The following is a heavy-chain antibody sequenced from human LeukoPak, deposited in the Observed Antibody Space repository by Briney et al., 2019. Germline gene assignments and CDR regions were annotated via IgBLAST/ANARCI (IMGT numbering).Heavy chain of an antibody. CDR1: GFTFSSYS. CDR3: WGFRYDILTGSHDY. Sequence: GGSLRLSCAASGFTFSSYSMNWVRQAPGKGLEWVSSISSSSSYIYYADSVKGRFTISRDNAKNSLYLQMNSLRAEDTAVYYCWGFRYDILTGSHDYWGQGTLVTVSS. D-gene: IGHD3-9*01. V-gene: IGHV3-21*01. J-gene: IGHJ4*02. CDR2: ISSSSSYI.